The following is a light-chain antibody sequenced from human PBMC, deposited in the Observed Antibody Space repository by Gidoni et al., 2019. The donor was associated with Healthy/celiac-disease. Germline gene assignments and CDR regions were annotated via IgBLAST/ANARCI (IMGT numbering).Light chain of an antibody. CDR3: QQYYSYPYT. Sequence: ALRRTKSPSSCSASTGDRVTITCRASQGISSYLAWYQQKPGKAPKLLIYAASTLQSGVPSRFSGSGSGTDFTLTISCLQSEDFATYSCQQYYSYPYTFGQGTKLEIK. J-gene: IGKJ2*01. CDR2: AAS. V-gene: IGKV1-8*01. CDR1: QGISSY.